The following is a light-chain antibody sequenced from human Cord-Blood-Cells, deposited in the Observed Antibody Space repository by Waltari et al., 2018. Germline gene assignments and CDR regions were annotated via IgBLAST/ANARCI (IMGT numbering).Light chain of an antibody. CDR3: SSYTSSSTLGV. V-gene: IGLV2-14*03. CDR1: RHDRGGYKY. Sequence: QSALTQPAPVSGSPGPFIPIPRIGTRHDRGGYKYFPWYQQHPGKAPKLMIYDVSNRPSGVSNRFSGSKSGNTASLTISGLQAEDEADYYCSSYTSSSTLGVFGGGTKLTVL. J-gene: IGLJ3*02. CDR2: DVS.